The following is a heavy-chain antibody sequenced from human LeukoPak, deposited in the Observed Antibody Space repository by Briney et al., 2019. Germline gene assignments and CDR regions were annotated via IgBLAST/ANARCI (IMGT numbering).Heavy chain of an antibody. D-gene: IGHD2-2*01. J-gene: IGHJ2*01. V-gene: IGHV1-45*02. CDR3: ARSDCSSTSCRWGDWYFDL. Sequence: GASVKVSCKASGYTFTYRYLYWVRQAPGQALEWMGWITPFNGNTNYAQKFQDRVTITRDRSMSTAYMELSSLRSEDTAMYYCARSDCSSTSCRWGDWYFDLWGRGTLVTVSS. CDR2: ITPFNGNT. CDR1: GYTFTYRY.